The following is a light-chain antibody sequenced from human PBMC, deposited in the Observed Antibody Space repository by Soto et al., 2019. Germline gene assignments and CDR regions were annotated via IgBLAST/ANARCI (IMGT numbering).Light chain of an antibody. V-gene: IGKV3D-20*02. CDR1: QSVSSTY. Sequence: EIVLTQSPGTLSLSPGERVTLSCRASQSVSSTYLAWYQQKPGQAPRLLIYGTSSRATGIPDRFSGSGSGTDFTLTISSLEPEDFAMYYCQQRSNWPVTFGQGTKVEVK. CDR3: QQRSNWPVT. J-gene: IGKJ1*01. CDR2: GTS.